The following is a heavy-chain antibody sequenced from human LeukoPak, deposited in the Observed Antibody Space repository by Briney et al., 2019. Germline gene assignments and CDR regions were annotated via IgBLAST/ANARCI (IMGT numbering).Heavy chain of an antibody. V-gene: IGHV4-34*01. CDR2: INHSGST. D-gene: IGHD3-3*01. J-gene: IGHJ4*02. CDR1: GGSFSGYY. CDR3: ARGPLRGVVITA. Sequence: PSETLSLTCAVYGGSFSGYYWSWIRQPPGKGLEWIGEINHSGSTNYNPSLKSRVTTSVDTSKNQFSLKLSSVTAADTAVYYCARGPLRGVVITAWGQGTLVTVSS.